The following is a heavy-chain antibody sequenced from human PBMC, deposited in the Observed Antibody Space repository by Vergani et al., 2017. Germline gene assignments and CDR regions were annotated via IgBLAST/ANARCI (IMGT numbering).Heavy chain of an antibody. CDR3: ARDQVHYDSSGYYYAFDC. CDR2: ISSSSSYI. D-gene: IGHD3-22*01. V-gene: IGHV3-21*01. CDR1: GFTFSSYS. Sequence: EVQLVESGGGLVKPGGSLRLSCAASGFTFSSYSMNWVRQAPGKGLEWVSSISSSSSYIYYADSVKGRFTISRDNAKNSLYLQMNSLRAEDTAVYYCARDQVHYDSSGYYYAFDCWGQGTLVTVSS. J-gene: IGHJ4*02.